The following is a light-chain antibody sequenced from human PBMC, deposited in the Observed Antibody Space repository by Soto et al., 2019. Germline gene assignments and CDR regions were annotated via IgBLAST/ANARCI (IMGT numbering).Light chain of an antibody. CDR3: QQYNNWPQT. J-gene: IGKJ1*01. CDR2: GAT. CDR1: QSVSSN. Sequence: ELVMTQSPAALSVSPGERATLSCRASQSVSSNLAWYQQKPGQAPRVLIYGATTRATGIPARISGSGSGTEFTLTISSLQSEDFAVYYCQQYNNWPQTFGQGTKVEIK. V-gene: IGKV3-15*01.